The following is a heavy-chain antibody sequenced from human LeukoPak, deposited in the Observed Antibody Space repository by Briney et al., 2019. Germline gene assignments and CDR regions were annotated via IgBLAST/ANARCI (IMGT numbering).Heavy chain of an antibody. CDR1: GFTFSNFW. V-gene: IGHV3-7*03. Sequence: PGGSLRLSCAASGFTFSNFWMTWVRQAPGKGLEWVANIKQDGSEKYYVDSVKGRFTISRDNSKNTLYLQMNSLRAEDTAVCYCAKVPYYDFWSGYYTSSGFDYWGQGTLVTVSS. CDR3: AKVPYYDFWSGYYTSSGFDY. D-gene: IGHD3-3*01. J-gene: IGHJ4*02. CDR2: IKQDGSEK.